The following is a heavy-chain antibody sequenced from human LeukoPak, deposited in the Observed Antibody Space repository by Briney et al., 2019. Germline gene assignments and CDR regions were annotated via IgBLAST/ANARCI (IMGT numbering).Heavy chain of an antibody. J-gene: IGHJ4*02. CDR2: INTNSGGT. CDR1: GYTFTGYY. CDR3: ARGPNFWSGYYLD. V-gene: IGHV1-2*02. D-gene: IGHD3-3*01. Sequence: ASVKVSCKASGYTFTGYYMHWVRQAQGQGREWMGWINTNSGGTNYAQKFQGRVTMTRDTSISTAYMELSRLRSDDTAVYYCARGPNFWSGYYLDWGQGTLVTVSS.